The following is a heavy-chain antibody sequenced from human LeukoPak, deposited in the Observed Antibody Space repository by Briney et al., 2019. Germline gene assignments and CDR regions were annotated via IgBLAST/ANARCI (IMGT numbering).Heavy chain of an antibody. J-gene: IGHJ3*02. CDR3: AREYYDSSGSKYAFDI. D-gene: IGHD3-22*01. Sequence: ASVKVSCRASGYTLTDYYMHWVRQAPGQGLEWMGWIDPDSGGTKSAQRFQGRVTMTRDTSITTVYMELIRLRSDDTAVYYCAREYYDSSGSKYAFDIWGQGTVVTVSS. CDR1: GYTLTDYY. CDR2: IDPDSGGT. V-gene: IGHV1-2*02.